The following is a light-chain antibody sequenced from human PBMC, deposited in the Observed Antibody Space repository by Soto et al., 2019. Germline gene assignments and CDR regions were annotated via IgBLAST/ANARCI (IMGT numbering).Light chain of an antibody. J-gene: IGKJ2*01. CDR3: HQYERPPFA. Sequence: EIVLTQSPGTLSLSPGDRATLSCRASQRVSNSYLAWYQQKPGQAPRLLIYDASTRAAGVPDRVTGGGSGTDFTLTISALEPEDFALYFGHQYERPPFAFGQGTRLEI. CDR1: QRVSNSY. CDR2: DAS. V-gene: IGKV3-20*01.